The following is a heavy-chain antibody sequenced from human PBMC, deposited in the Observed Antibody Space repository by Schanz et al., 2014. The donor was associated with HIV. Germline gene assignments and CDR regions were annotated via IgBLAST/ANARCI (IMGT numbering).Heavy chain of an antibody. CDR1: GFTFSSDG. V-gene: IGHV3-33*06. J-gene: IGHJ5*02. Sequence: QVQLVESGGGVVQPGRSLRLACAASGFTFSSDGMHWVRQAPGKGLEWVAVIWHDGSKKFYVDSVKGRFTISRDNSKSTLYLQMNSLRAEDSAVYYCAKALTSSAAGNFDPWGQGTLVTVSS. CDR2: IWHDGSKK. D-gene: IGHD6-13*01. CDR3: AKALTSSAAGNFDP.